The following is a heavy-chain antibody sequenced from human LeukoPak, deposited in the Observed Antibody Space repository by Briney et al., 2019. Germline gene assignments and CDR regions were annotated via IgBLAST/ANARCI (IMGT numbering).Heavy chain of an antibody. CDR1: GFTFSSYS. CDR2: ISSSSSTI. J-gene: IGHJ4*02. Sequence: GGSLRLSCAASGFTFSSYSMNWVRQAPGKGLEWVSYISSSSSTIYYADSVKGRFTISRDNAKNSLYLQMNSLRAEDTAVYYCARDGNYDFWSRYSQYFDYWGQGTLVTVSS. V-gene: IGHV3-48*01. D-gene: IGHD3-3*01. CDR3: ARDGNYDFWSRYSQYFDY.